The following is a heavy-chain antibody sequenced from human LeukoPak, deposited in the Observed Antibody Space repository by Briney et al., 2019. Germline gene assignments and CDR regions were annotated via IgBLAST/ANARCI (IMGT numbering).Heavy chain of an antibody. CDR1: GFTFSSYA. D-gene: IGHD6-13*01. V-gene: IGHV3-30-3*01. CDR3: ERVGGRIAAAGTDY. J-gene: IGHJ4*02. Sequence: GGSLRLSCAASGFTFSSYAMHWVRQAPGKGLEWVAVISYDGSNKYYADSVKGRFTISRDNSKNTLYLQMNSLRAEDTAVYYCERVGGRIAAAGTDYWGQGTLVTVSS. CDR2: ISYDGSNK.